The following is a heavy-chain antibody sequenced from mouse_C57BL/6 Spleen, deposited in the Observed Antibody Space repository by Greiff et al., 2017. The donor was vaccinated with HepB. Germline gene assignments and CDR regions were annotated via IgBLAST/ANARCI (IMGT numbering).Heavy chain of an antibody. CDR3: TSQLTGSSYFDY. CDR2: ISSGGDYI. V-gene: IGHV5-9-1*02. Sequence: EVKLVESGEGLVKPGGSLKLSCAASGFTFSSYAMSWVRQTPEKRLEWVAYISSGGDYIYYADTVKGRFTISRDNARNTLYLQMSSLKSEDTAMYYCTSQLTGSSYFDYWGQGTTLTVSS. J-gene: IGHJ2*01. CDR1: GFTFSSYA. D-gene: IGHD4-1*01.